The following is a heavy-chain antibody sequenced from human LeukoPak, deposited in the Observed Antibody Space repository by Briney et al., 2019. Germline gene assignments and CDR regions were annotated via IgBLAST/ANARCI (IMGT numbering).Heavy chain of an antibody. CDR3: ARLDGPSMVRGVIITGLPDY. CDR2: ISAYNGNT. D-gene: IGHD3-10*01. Sequence: ASVKVSCKASGYTFTSYGISWVRQATGQGLEWMGWISAYNGNTNYAQKLQGRVTMTTDTSTSTAYMELRSLRSDDTAVYYCARLDGPSMVRGVIITGLPDYWGQGTLVTVSS. CDR1: GYTFTSYG. V-gene: IGHV1-18*01. J-gene: IGHJ4*02.